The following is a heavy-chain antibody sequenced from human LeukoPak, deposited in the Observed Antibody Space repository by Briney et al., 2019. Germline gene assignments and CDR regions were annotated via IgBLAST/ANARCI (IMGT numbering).Heavy chain of an antibody. J-gene: IGHJ4*02. D-gene: IGHD5-18*01. CDR2: ISYDGSNK. Sequence: PGRSLRLSCAASGFTFSSYAMHWVRQAPGKGLEWVAVISYDGSNKYYADSVKGRFTISRDNSKNTLYLQMNSLRAEDTAVYYCARVRGTAMVPFDYWGQGTLVTVSS. V-gene: IGHV3-30-3*01. CDR1: GFTFSSYA. CDR3: ARVRGTAMVPFDY.